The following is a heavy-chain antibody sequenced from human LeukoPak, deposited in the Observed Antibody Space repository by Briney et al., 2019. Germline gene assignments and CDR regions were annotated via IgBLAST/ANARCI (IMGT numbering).Heavy chain of an antibody. Sequence: SVKVSCKASGGTFSSYAISWVRQAPGQGLEWMGRVIPIFGTANYAQKFQGRVTITTDESTSTAYMELSSLRSEDTAVYYCARDAYCGGDCYQYFQHWGQGTLVTVSS. CDR1: GGTFSSYA. CDR2: VIPIFGTA. D-gene: IGHD2-21*02. CDR3: ARDAYCGGDCYQYFQH. V-gene: IGHV1-69*05. J-gene: IGHJ1*01.